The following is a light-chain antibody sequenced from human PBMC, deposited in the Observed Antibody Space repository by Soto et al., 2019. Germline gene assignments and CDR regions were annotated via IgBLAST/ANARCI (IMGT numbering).Light chain of an antibody. V-gene: IGKV4-1*01. CDR3: QQYYSTPWT. J-gene: IGKJ1*01. CDR2: WAS. Sequence: DIVMTQSPDSLAVSLGERVTINCKSSQSLLYNSNSKNYIAWYQQKPGQPPKLLIYWASTRESGVPDRFTGSGSVTDFTLTISSLQAEDVAVYYCQQYYSTPWTFGQGTKVEIK. CDR1: QSLLYNSNSKNY.